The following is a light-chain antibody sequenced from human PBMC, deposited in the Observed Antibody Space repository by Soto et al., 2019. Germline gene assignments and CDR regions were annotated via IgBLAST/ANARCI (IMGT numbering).Light chain of an antibody. V-gene: IGKV3-15*01. CDR1: QSVSSN. Sequence: ERVTTQSPATLSVSPGERATLSCRASQSVSSNLAWYQQKPGQAPRLLIYGASTRATGIPARFSGSGSGTEFTLTISSLQSEDFAIYYCQQYNNWPPITFGQGTRLEIK. CDR2: GAS. J-gene: IGKJ5*01. CDR3: QQYNNWPPIT.